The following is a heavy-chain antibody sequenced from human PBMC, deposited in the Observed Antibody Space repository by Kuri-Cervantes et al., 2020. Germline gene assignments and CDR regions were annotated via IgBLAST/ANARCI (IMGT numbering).Heavy chain of an antibody. J-gene: IGHJ5*02. CDR1: GFSLSTSGVG. V-gene: IGHV2-5*01. Sequence: SGPTLVKPTQTLTLTCTFSGFSLSTSGVGVGWIHQPPGKALEWLALIYWNDDKRYSPSLKSRLTITKDTSKNQVVLTMTNMDPVDTATYYCARTYYDFWSGYSRSRGFDPWGQGTLVTVSS. D-gene: IGHD3-3*01. CDR3: ARTYYDFWSGYSRSRGFDP. CDR2: IYWNDDK.